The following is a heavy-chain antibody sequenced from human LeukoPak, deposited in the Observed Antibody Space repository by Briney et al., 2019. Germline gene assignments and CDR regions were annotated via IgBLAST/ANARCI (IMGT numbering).Heavy chain of an antibody. CDR2: IYTSGST. CDR3: ASLSLIAAAHYYYGMDV. J-gene: IGHJ6*02. D-gene: IGHD6-13*01. Sequence: SETLSLTCTVSGGSISSYYWSWIRQPAGKGLEWIGRIYTSGSTYYNPSLKSRVTISVDTSKNQFSLKLSSVTAADTAVYYCASLSLIAAAHYYYGMDVWGQGTTVTVSS. CDR1: GGSISSYY. V-gene: IGHV4-4*07.